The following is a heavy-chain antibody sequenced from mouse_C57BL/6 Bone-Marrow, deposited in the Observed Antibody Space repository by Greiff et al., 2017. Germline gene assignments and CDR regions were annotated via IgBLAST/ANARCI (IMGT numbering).Heavy chain of an antibody. CDR3: ARGRDGRDYFDY. CDR2: ISYDGSH. CDR1: GYSITSGYY. Sequence: VQLKQSGPGLVKPSQSLSLTCSVTGYSITSGYYWNWLRQFPGNKLECMGYISYDGSHNYNPSLKNRSSITRDTSKNQFFLKLNSVTTEDTATYYCARGRDGRDYFDYWGQGTTLTVSS. J-gene: IGHJ2*01. V-gene: IGHV3-6*01. D-gene: IGHD3-3*01.